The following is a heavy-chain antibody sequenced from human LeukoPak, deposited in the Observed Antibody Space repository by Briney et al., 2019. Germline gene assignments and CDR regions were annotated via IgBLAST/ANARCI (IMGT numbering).Heavy chain of an antibody. V-gene: IGHV3-23*01. CDR3: AKSDCETIDCKRLHY. CDR2: IGGSGAST. D-gene: IGHD2-21*02. J-gene: IGHJ4*02. CDR1: GVTFRTYA. Sequence: GGSLRLSCAASGVTFRTYAMSWVRQAPGKGLEWVAGIGGSGASTFYADSVKGRFTISRDNSKNTLYLQMNSLTAEDTAVYHCAKSDCETIDCKRLHYWGQGTLVTVSS.